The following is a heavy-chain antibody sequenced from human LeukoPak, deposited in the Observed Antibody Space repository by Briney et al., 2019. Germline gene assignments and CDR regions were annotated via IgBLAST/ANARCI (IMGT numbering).Heavy chain of an antibody. V-gene: IGHV3-23*01. Sequence: PGGSLRLSCAASGFTFSSYAMSWVRQAPGKGLEWVSAISGSGGSTYYADSVKGRFTISRDNAKNSLYLQMNSLRAEDTAVYYCARENYYDSSGYYYWGYYMDVWGKGTTVTVSS. CDR1: GFTFSSYA. CDR3: ARENYYDSSGYYYWGYYMDV. CDR2: ISGSGGST. J-gene: IGHJ6*03. D-gene: IGHD3-22*01.